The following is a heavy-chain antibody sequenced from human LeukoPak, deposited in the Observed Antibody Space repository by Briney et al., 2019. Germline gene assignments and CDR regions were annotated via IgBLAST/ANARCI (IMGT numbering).Heavy chain of an antibody. CDR3: ARGRVRGVPGMDV. Sequence: ASVKVSRKTSGYTFTNYDIDWVRQATGQGLEYMGWMNPDSGNTGYAQQFQGRVTMTRDNSASTAYMELSSLRSDDTAVYYCARGRVRGVPGMDVWGQGTTVTVSS. CDR1: GYTFTNYD. D-gene: IGHD3-10*01. J-gene: IGHJ6*02. CDR2: MNPDSGNT. V-gene: IGHV1-8*01.